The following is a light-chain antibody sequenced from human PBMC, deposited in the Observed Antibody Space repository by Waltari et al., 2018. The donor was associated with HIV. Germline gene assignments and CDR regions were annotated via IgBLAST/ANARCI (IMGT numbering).Light chain of an antibody. V-gene: IGLV2-14*01. Sequence: QSALTQPASVSGSPGQSITIPRTGANTDIGLYNLVSWSRQHPDKAPQLVISGVNTRPSGVSDRFSGSKSGNTASLTISSLQAEDEADYYCSSYTNSDILLFGGGTKLTVL. CDR1: NTDIGLYNL. CDR2: GVN. CDR3: SSYTNSDILL. J-gene: IGLJ2*01.